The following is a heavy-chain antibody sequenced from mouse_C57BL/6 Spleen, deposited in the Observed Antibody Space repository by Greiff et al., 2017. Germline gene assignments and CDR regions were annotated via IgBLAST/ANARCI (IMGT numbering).Heavy chain of an antibody. Sequence: VKLVESGAELARPGASVKLSCRASGYTFTSYGISWVKQRTGQGLEWIGEIYPRSGNTYYNEKFKGKATLTADKSSSTAYMELRSLTSEDSAVYFCARYGYGSSYDYAMDYWGQGTSVTVSS. CDR2: IYPRSGNT. D-gene: IGHD1-1*01. CDR3: ARYGYGSSYDYAMDY. V-gene: IGHV1-81*01. CDR1: GYTFTSYG. J-gene: IGHJ4*01.